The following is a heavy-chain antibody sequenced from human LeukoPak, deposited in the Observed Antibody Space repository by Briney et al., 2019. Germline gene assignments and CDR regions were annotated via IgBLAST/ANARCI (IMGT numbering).Heavy chain of an antibody. Sequence: SSETLSLTCTVSDDSISSISYYWGWIRQPPGMGLEWIGSISYTGSTYYNPSLKSRVTISVDTSKNQFSLKLSSVTAADTAAYYCARDITGTTSFDYWGQGTLVTVSS. CDR2: ISYTGST. V-gene: IGHV4-39*07. CDR1: DDSISSISYY. D-gene: IGHD1-7*01. J-gene: IGHJ4*02. CDR3: ARDITGTTSFDY.